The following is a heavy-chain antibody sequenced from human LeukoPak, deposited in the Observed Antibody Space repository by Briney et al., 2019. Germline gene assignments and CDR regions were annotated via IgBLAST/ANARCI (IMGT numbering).Heavy chain of an antibody. CDR2: ISSSSSYI. Sequence: GGSLRLSCAASGFTFSSYSMNWVRQAPGKGLEWVSSISSSSSYIYYADSVKGRFTISRGNAKNSLYLQMNSLRTEDTAVYYCARAVDTAMVFRGQGTLVTVSS. D-gene: IGHD5-18*01. V-gene: IGHV3-21*01. CDR1: GFTFSSYS. J-gene: IGHJ4*02. CDR3: ARAVDTAMVF.